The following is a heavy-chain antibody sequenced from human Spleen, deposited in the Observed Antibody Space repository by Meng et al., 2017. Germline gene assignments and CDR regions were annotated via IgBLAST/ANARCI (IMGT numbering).Heavy chain of an antibody. V-gene: IGHV4-34*01. CDR1: GGSFSDYY. Sequence: HVPLQQWGAGLLKPSEPLSLTCVVSGGSFSDYYWSWIRQPPGKGLEWIGEINHSGSTNYNPSLESRATISVDTSQNNLSLKLSSVTAADSAVYYCARGPTTMAHDFDYWGQGTLVTVSS. CDR3: ARGPTTMAHDFDY. D-gene: IGHD4-11*01. CDR2: INHSGST. J-gene: IGHJ4*02.